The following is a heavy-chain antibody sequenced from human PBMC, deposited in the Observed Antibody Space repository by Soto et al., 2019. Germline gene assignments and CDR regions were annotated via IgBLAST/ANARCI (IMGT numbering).Heavy chain of an antibody. CDR1: GFTFSRYA. CDR2: ISYDGRNE. CDR3: ATGRGGWRNYGLDV. D-gene: IGHD6-19*01. V-gene: IGHV3-30*03. Sequence: QVKLVESGGGVVQPGRSLRLSCVASGFTFSRYAMDWVRQAPGKGLKWVAIISYDGRNEYYADSVKGRFTISRDNSKNTLYLQMNSLRPADTAVYYCATGRGGWRNYGLDVWGQGTTVTVSS. J-gene: IGHJ6*02.